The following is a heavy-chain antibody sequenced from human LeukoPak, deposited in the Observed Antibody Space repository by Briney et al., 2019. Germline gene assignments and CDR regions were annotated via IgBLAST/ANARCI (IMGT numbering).Heavy chain of an antibody. D-gene: IGHD5-18*01. V-gene: IGHV3-48*03. Sequence: QPGGSLRLSCAASGFTFSSYEMNWVRQAPGKGQEWVSYISGNGSPIYYADSVKGRFTISRDNSKNSLFLQLNSLRADDTAVYYCARDPEFSYGYYFDYWGQGTLVTVAS. CDR3: ARDPEFSYGYYFDY. CDR2: ISGNGSPI. J-gene: IGHJ4*02. CDR1: GFTFSSYE.